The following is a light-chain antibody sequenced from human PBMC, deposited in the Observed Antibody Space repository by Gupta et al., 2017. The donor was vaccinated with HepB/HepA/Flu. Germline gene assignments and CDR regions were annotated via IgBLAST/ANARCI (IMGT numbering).Light chain of an antibody. CDR3: QQYNDWWT. J-gene: IGKJ1*01. CDR1: QSISSN. V-gene: IGKV3-15*01. Sequence: EIVMTQSPATLSVSPGERVTLSCRASQSISSNLAWYQQKPGQAPRLLIYGASTRATDIPARFSGSGSETEFTLTISSLQSEDFAVYYCQQYNDWWTFGQGTKVEIK. CDR2: GAS.